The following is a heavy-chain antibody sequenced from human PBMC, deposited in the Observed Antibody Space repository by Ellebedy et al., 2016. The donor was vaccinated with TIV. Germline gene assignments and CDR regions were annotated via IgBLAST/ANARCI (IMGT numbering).Heavy chain of an antibody. V-gene: IGHV3-23*01. CDR2: LSGSGGST. J-gene: IGHJ4*02. CDR3: GTVATTFDY. D-gene: IGHD5-24*01. CDR1: GFTFSSYA. Sequence: GESLKISCVASGFTFSSYAMSWVRQAPGKGLEWVSSLSGSGGSTYYADSVQGRFTISRDNSKNTLYLQMNSLRAEDTDVYFCGTVATTFDYWGQGTLVTVSS.